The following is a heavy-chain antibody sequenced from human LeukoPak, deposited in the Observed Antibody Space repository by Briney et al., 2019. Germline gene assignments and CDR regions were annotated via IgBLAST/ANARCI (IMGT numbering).Heavy chain of an antibody. D-gene: IGHD1-7*01. CDR1: GFTFSSYW. Sequence: GGSLRLSCAASGFTFSSYWIHWIRQAPGKGLVWVSRINSDGSSTSYADSVKGRFTISRDNAKNTLYLQMNGLRAEDTGVYYCARGTRSYSDYWGQGTLVTVSS. CDR3: ARGTRSYSDY. CDR2: INSDGSST. V-gene: IGHV3-74*01. J-gene: IGHJ4*02.